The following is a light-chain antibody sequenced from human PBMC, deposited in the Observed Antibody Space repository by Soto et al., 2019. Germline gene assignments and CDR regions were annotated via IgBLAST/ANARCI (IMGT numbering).Light chain of an antibody. CDR2: GAS. V-gene: IGKV1-17*01. J-gene: IGKJ5*01. CDR1: QSISTY. CDR3: KQYNSYST. Sequence: DIQMTQSPSSLSASVGDRVTITCRASQSISTYLSWYQQKPGKVPKLLIYGASSLQTGVPSRFSGSGSGTEFTLTISSLQPEDFASYYCKQYNSYSTFGQGTRLEIK.